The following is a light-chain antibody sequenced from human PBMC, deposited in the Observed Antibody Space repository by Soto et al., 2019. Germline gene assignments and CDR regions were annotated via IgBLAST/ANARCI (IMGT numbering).Light chain of an antibody. CDR3: QKYNSAPRT. V-gene: IGKV1-27*01. CDR2: AAS. CDR1: QGISNY. J-gene: IGKJ1*01. Sequence: DIQMTQSPSSLSASVGDRVTITCRASQGISNYLAWYQQKPGKVPKLLIYAASTLQSGVPSRFSGSGSGTDFTLTISRLPTEDVTTYYCQKYNSAPRTFGQGTKVEIK.